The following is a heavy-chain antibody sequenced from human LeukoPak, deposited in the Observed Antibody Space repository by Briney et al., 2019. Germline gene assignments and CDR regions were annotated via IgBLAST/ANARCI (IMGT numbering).Heavy chain of an antibody. D-gene: IGHD6-6*01. CDR3: ARDTQPYFIIAARGYYFDY. J-gene: IGHJ4*02. V-gene: IGHV4-34*01. CDR1: GGSFSGYY. CDR2: INHSGST. Sequence: SETLSLTRAVYGGSFSGYYWSWIRQPPGKGLEWIGEINHSGSTNYNPSLKSRVTISVDTSKNQFSLKLSSVTAADTAVYYRARDTQPYFIIAARGYYFDYWGQGTLVTVSS.